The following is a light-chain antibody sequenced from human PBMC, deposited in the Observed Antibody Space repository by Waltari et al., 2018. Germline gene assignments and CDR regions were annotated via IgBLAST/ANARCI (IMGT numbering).Light chain of an antibody. CDR3: MQSLRALWT. CDR2: LGS. V-gene: IGKV2-28*01. J-gene: IGKJ1*01. CDR1: PRLLHSNGYNY. Sequence: DIVVTQSPLSLPVTPGEPASISCRSTPRLLHSNGYNYLDWYLQKPGQSPQLLIYLGSNRASGVPDRFSGSGSGTDFTLKISRVEAEDVGVYYCMQSLRALWTFGQGTKVEIK.